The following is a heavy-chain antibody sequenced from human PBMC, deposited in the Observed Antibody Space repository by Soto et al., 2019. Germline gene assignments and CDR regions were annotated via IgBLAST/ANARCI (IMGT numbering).Heavy chain of an antibody. CDR2: IYYSGST. Sequence: QVQLQESGPGLVKPSQTLSLTCTVSGGSISSGDYYWSWIRQPPGKGLAWIGYIYYSGSTYYNPSLKSRVTLSVDTAKNQFSLKLSSVTAADTAVYYCARSGYYGSGSYYRSDAFDIWGQGTMVTVSS. D-gene: IGHD3-10*01. CDR1: GGSISSGDYY. CDR3: ARSGYYGSGSYYRSDAFDI. J-gene: IGHJ3*02. V-gene: IGHV4-30-4*01.